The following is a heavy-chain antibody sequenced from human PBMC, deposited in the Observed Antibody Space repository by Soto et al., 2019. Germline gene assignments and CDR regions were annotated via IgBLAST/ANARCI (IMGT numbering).Heavy chain of an antibody. CDR1: GFTFSSYG. D-gene: IGHD1-26*01. CDR3: ARDNHGGAIDY. Sequence: QVQLVESGGGVVQPGRSLRLSCAASGFTFSSYGMHWVRQAPGKGLEWVAVIWYDGSNKYYADSVKGRFTISRDNSKNTLYLQMNSLRAEDTAVYYCARDNHGGAIDYWGQGTLVTVSS. CDR2: IWYDGSNK. J-gene: IGHJ4*02. V-gene: IGHV3-33*01.